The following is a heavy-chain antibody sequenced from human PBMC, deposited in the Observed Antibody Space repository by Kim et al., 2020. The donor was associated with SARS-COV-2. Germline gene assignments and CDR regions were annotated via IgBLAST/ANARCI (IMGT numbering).Heavy chain of an antibody. J-gene: IGHJ3*02. D-gene: IGHD2-15*01. CDR3: HIREVLSGTFDI. Sequence: GGSLRLSCAASGFTFSKYWMHWVRQTPGKGLEWVSRINTDGSSTSYGDSVKGRVTISRDNAKNTLYRQMNSLRAEDTAVSYCHIREVLSGTFDIWGQG. V-gene: IGHV3-74*01. CDR1: GFTFSKYW. CDR2: INTDGSST.